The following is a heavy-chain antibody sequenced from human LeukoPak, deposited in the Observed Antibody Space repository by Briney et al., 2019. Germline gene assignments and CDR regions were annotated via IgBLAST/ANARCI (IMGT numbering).Heavy chain of an antibody. CDR1: GGSISSSSYY. Sequence: PETLSLTCTVSGGSISSSSYYWGWVRQPPGKGLEWIGRIYYSGRTYYNPSLKSRVPISVDTSKNQFSLKLSSVTAADTAVYYCAGRYFDWLRGIDPWGQGTLVTVPS. CDR3: AGRYFDWLRGIDP. V-gene: IGHV4-39*01. CDR2: IYYSGRT. J-gene: IGHJ5*02. D-gene: IGHD3-9*01.